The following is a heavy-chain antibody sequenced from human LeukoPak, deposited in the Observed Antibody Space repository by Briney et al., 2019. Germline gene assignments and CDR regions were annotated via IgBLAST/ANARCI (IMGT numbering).Heavy chain of an antibody. J-gene: IGHJ4*02. CDR2: IKSDRTTI. V-gene: IGHV3-48*02. Sequence: GGSLRLSCAASGFTFNSYSLNWVRQAQGKGLEWLSYIKSDRTTIYYANSLKGRFTITRDNARNSLYLQMNSLRDEDTAVYYCARDRDWAFDYWGPGTLVTVSS. CDR1: GFTFNSYS. CDR3: ARDRDWAFDY. D-gene: IGHD3/OR15-3a*01.